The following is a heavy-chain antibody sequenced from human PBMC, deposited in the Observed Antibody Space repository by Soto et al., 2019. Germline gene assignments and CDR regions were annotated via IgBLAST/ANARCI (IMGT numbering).Heavy chain of an antibody. V-gene: IGHV2-5*02. CDR3: AHSGSYYYDSSGPGVHFDY. Sequence: SGPTLVNPTQTLTLTCTFSGFSLGTSGVGVGWIRQPPGKALEWLALIYWDDDKRYSPSLKSRLTITKATSKNQVVITMTNMDPVDTATYYCAHSGSYYYDSSGPGVHFDYWGQVTLVNVSS. CDR1: GFSLGTSGVG. CDR2: IYWDDDK. J-gene: IGHJ4*02. D-gene: IGHD3-22*01.